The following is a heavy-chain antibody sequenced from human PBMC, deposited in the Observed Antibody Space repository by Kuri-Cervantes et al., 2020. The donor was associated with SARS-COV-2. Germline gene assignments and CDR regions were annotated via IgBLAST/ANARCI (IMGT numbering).Heavy chain of an antibody. CDR2: ISWDGGST. Sequence: LSLTCAASGFTFDDYAMHWVRQAPGKGLEWVSLISWDGGSTYYADSVKGRFTISRDNSKNSLYLQMNSLRAEDTALYYCAKDGDCSSTSCYYMDAWGKGTTVTVSS. V-gene: IGHV3-43D*03. D-gene: IGHD2-2*01. CDR3: AKDGDCSSTSCYYMDA. CDR1: GFTFDDYA. J-gene: IGHJ6*03.